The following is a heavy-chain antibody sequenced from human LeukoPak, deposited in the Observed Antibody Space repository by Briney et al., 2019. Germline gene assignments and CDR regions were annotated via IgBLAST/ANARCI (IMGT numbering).Heavy chain of an antibody. J-gene: IGHJ4*02. CDR2: IEQDGREK. V-gene: IGHV3-7*01. CDR3: ARERQGSSYYDGKESFDY. D-gene: IGHD1-26*01. CDR1: AFTFRNSW. Sequence: GGSLKLSCVASAFTFRNSWMSWVRQVPGKGLEWVANIEQDGREKNYVESVKGRFTISRDNGKYSLYLEMNSLRAEDTAVYFCARERQGSSYYDGKESFDYWGQGTLVTLSS.